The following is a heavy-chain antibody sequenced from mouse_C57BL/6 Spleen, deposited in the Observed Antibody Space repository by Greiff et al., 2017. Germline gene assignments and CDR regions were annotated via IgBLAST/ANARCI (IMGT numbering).Heavy chain of an antibody. CDR3: ASPTAQATDYYAMDY. CDR1: GYTFTSYG. V-gene: IGHV1-81*01. D-gene: IGHD3-2*02. CDR2: IYPRSGNT. J-gene: IGHJ4*01. Sequence: QVQLQQSGAELARPGASVKLSCKASGYTFTSYGISWVKQRTGQGLEWIGEIYPRSGNTYYNEKFKGKATLTADKSSSTACMELRSLTSEDSAVSFGASPTAQATDYYAMDYWGQGTSVTVSS.